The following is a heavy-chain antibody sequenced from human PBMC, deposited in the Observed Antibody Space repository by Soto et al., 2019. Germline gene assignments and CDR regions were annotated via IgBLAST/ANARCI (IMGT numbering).Heavy chain of an antibody. D-gene: IGHD3-10*01. J-gene: IGHJ3*02. CDR2: INPNSVGT. Sequence: SVKVSCKASGYTFTGHYMHWVRQAPGQGLEWMGWINPNSVGTNYAQKFQGRVTMTRDTSISTAYMELSRLRSDDTAVYYCAREPMVRAAHGFDIRGQGTMVTVSS. CDR1: GYTFTGHY. CDR3: AREPMVRAAHGFDI. V-gene: IGHV1-2*02.